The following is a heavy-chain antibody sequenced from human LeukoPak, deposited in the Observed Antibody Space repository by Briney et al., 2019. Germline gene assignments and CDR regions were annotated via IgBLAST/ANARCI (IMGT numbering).Heavy chain of an antibody. CDR1: GLTFSSNY. D-gene: IGHD1-26*01. Sequence: GGSLRLSRAASGLTFSSNYMSWVRQAPGKGLEWVSVIYSGGSTYYSDSVKGRFTISRDNSKNTLYLQMNSLRAEDTAVYYCARNRYSGSYPPDYWGQGTLVTVSS. V-gene: IGHV3-53*01. J-gene: IGHJ4*02. CDR2: IYSGGST. CDR3: ARNRYSGSYPPDY.